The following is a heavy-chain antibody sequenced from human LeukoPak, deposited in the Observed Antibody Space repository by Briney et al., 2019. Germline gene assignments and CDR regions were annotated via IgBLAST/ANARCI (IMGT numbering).Heavy chain of an antibody. D-gene: IGHD1-7*01. Sequence: SVKVSCKASGGTFSSYAISWVRQAPGQGLEWMGGIIPIFGTANYAQKFQGRVTITTDESTSTAYMELSSLRSEDTAVYYCARDYVLGGTGTPFDPWGQGTLATVSS. CDR2: IIPIFGTA. CDR1: GGTFSSYA. CDR3: ARDYVLGGTGTPFDP. J-gene: IGHJ5*02. V-gene: IGHV1-69*05.